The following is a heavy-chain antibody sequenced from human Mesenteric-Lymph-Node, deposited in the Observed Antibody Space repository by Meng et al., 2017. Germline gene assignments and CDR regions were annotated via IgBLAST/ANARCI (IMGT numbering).Heavy chain of an antibody. Sequence: GESLKISCAASGFTFSSYAMHWVRQAPGKGLEWVAVISYDGSNKYYAASVKGRFTISRDDAKNTLYLQMNSLRPEDTAVYYCARPYGGYSFDAFDLWGQGTMVTVSS. CDR3: ARPYGGYSFDAFDL. D-gene: IGHD4-23*01. CDR2: ISYDGSNK. CDR1: GFTFSSYA. J-gene: IGHJ3*01. V-gene: IGHV3-30*07.